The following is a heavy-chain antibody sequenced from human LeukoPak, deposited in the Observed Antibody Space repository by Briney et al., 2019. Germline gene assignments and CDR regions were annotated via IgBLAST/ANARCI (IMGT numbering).Heavy chain of an antibody. J-gene: IGHJ4*02. D-gene: IGHD6-19*01. Sequence: PSETLSLTCAVYGGSFSGYYWSWIRQPPGKGLEGMGEINHRGSTNYNPSLKRRVTISVDSSKHQFSLKLSSVTAPDTAVYYCARLPWVGQWLAAFDYWGQGTLVTASS. CDR2: INHRGST. CDR3: ARLPWVGQWLAAFDY. CDR1: GGSFSGYY. V-gene: IGHV4-34*01.